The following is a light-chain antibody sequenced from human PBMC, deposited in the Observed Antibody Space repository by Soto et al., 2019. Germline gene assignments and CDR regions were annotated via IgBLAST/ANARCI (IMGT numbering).Light chain of an antibody. CDR1: SSDVGAYDF. Sequence: QSSLPQPASVSGSPGQSITISSTGTSSDVGAYDFVSWYQQHPDDAPKLMIYEVRNQPSEISNPLSGSKSVNTATLTISGLQAEDEADYYCSTYTTRSTRVFGTGTKVTV. CDR2: EVR. CDR3: STYTTRSTRV. V-gene: IGLV2-14*03. J-gene: IGLJ1*01.